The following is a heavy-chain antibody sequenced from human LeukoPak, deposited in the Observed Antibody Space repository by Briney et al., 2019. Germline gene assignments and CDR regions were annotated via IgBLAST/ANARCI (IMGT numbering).Heavy chain of an antibody. Sequence: SQTLSHTCTVSGGSISSGSYYWSWIRQPAGKGLEWIGRIYTSGSTNYNPSLKSRVTISVDTSKNQFSLKLSSVTAADTAVYYCAREDGDLDYWGQGTLVTVSS. D-gene: IGHD4-17*01. J-gene: IGHJ4*02. V-gene: IGHV4-61*02. CDR3: AREDGDLDY. CDR1: GGSISSGSYY. CDR2: IYTSGST.